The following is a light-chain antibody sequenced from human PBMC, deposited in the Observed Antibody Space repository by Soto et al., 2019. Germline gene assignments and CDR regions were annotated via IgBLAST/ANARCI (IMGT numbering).Light chain of an antibody. V-gene: IGLV2-14*01. Sequence: QSVLTQPASVSGSPGQSITISCTGTSSDVGGYNYVSWYQQHPGKAPKLIIYEVNNRPSGVSHRFSGSKSGNTASLTISGLQAEDEADYYCSSYTISTTVVFGGGTKLTVL. CDR1: SSDVGGYNY. CDR3: SSYTISTTVV. J-gene: IGLJ2*01. CDR2: EVN.